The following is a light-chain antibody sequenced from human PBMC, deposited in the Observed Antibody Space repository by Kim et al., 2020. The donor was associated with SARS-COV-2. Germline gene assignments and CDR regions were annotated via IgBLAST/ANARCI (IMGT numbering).Light chain of an antibody. CDR1: SSNIGAGYD. CDR2: DNN. J-gene: IGLJ1*01. CDR3: QSYDSSLSGNV. V-gene: IGLV1-40*01. Sequence: QRVTISCTGRSSNIGAGYDVHWYKQVPGTPPQLLIYDNNNRPSGVPDRFSGSKSGTSASLAITGLQTEDEADYYCQSYDSSLSGNVFGAGTKVTVL.